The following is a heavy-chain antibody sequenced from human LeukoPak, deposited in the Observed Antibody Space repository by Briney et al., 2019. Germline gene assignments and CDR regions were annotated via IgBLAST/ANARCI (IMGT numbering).Heavy chain of an antibody. V-gene: IGHV3-20*04. Sequence: PGGSLRLSCAASGFTFNDYGMSWVRQAPGKGLEWVSGIIWNGGRTGYADSMKGRFIISRDNAKNSLYLQMNSLRAEDTAVYYCARADRAMVHAPYYYNMDVWGKGTTVTVSS. CDR1: GFTFNDYG. J-gene: IGHJ6*03. CDR3: ARADRAMVHAPYYYNMDV. CDR2: IIWNGGRT. D-gene: IGHD5-18*01.